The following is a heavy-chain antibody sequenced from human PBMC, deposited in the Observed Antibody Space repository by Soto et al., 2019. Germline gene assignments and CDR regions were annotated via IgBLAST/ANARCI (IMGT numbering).Heavy chain of an antibody. CDR1: NFSVLTSIYY. V-gene: IGHV4-39*01. J-gene: IGHJ4*02. Sequence: SETLSLTCTVSNFSVLTSIYYWAWIRQPPGKGLEWVGTVYYTGTTYYNPSLQSRVTISIDTSKNQFSLNLNSVTAADTAVYYCARNWNIALVPAAYFDSWGQGTPAPVYS. CDR2: VYYTGTT. D-gene: IGHD2-2*01. CDR3: ARNWNIALVPAAYFDS.